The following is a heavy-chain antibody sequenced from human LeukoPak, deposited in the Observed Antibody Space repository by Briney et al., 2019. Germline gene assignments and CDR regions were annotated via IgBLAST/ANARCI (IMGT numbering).Heavy chain of an antibody. CDR1: GLTFSTYV. J-gene: IGHJ4*02. V-gene: IGHV3-23*01. CDR2: ISGSGDNT. CDR3: AKGSGYDTDFDY. D-gene: IGHD5-12*01. Sequence: GGSLRLSCAASGLTFSTYVMSWVRQAPGKGLEWVSGISGSGDNTYYADSVKGRFTISRDNSKNTLYLQMNSLRAEDTAVYYCAKGSGYDTDFDYWGQGTLVSVSS.